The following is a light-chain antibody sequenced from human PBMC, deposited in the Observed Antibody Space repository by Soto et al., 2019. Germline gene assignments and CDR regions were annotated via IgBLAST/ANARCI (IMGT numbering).Light chain of an antibody. CDR2: EVS. CDR3: NSYTTSTTLV. Sequence: QSVLTQPASVSGSPGQSITISCTGTSSDVGGYNYVSWYQQHPGKAPKLMIYEVSNRPSGASNRFSGSKSGNTASLTISGLQAEDEADYYCNSYTTSTTLVFGGGTKLTVL. J-gene: IGLJ2*01. CDR1: SSDVGGYNY. V-gene: IGLV2-14*01.